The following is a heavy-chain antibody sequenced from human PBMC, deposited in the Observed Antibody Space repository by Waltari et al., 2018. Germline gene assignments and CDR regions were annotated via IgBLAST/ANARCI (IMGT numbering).Heavy chain of an antibody. CDR1: GDSISSPRYY. D-gene: IGHD3-16*01. CDR3: AAISYGSQDF. J-gene: IGHJ4*02. CDR2: TFYNGIT. Sequence: QLQESGPGLVKPSETLSLGCTVAGDSISSPRYYWTWIRQAPGKGLEGTEQTFYNGITRYNPSLRRRVNISVDKAKNQFYLSLASVTAADSAVYYCAAISYGSQDFWGQGTPVAVSS. V-gene: IGHV4-39*01.